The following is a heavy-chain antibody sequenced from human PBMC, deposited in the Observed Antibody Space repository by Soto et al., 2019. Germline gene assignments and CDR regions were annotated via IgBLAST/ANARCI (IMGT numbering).Heavy chain of an antibody. CDR3: AKDFYDFWSGYIDPYYYYYYGMDV. CDR1: EFTFSNYA. Sequence: GGSLRLSCAASEFTFSNYAMHWVRQAPGKGLQWLAVISYDGSNKYYADSVKGRFTISRDNSKNTLYLQMNSQRAEDTAVYYCAKDFYDFWSGYIDPYYYYYYGMDVWGQGTTVTVSS. D-gene: IGHD3-3*01. V-gene: IGHV3-30*18. J-gene: IGHJ6*02. CDR2: ISYDGSNK.